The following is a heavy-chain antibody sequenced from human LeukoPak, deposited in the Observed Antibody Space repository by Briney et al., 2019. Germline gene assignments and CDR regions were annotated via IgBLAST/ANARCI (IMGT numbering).Heavy chain of an antibody. V-gene: IGHV4-31*03. CDR2: IYYSGST. CDR3: ARRGSYGGHFDY. D-gene: IGHD1-26*01. Sequence: PSETLSLTCTVSGGSISSGGYYWSWIRQHPGKGLEWIGYIYYSGSTYYNPSLKSRVTISVDTSKNQFPLKLSSVTAADTAVYYCARRGSYGGHFDYWGQGTLVTVSS. J-gene: IGHJ4*02. CDR1: GGSISSGGYY.